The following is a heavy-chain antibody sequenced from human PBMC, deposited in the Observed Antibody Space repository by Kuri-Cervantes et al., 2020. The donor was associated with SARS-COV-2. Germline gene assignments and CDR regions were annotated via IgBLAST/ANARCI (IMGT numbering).Heavy chain of an antibody. V-gene: IGHV4-61*02. CDR3: ARSPPIVVVPAANPRNYYYYYMDV. CDR1: GGSITSGRYY. J-gene: IGHJ6*03. D-gene: IGHD2-2*01. CDR2: IYTSGRT. Sequence: SETLSRTCTVSGGSITSGRYYRCWIRQPAGKGLEWLGRIYTSGRTNYNPSLKSRVTISVDTSKNQFSLKLSSVTAADTAVYYCARSPPIVVVPAANPRNYYYYYMDVWGKGTTVTVSS.